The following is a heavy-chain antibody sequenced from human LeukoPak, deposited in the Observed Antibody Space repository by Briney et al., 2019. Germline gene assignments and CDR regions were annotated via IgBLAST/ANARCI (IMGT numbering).Heavy chain of an antibody. V-gene: IGHV3-33*01. CDR1: GFTFSSYG. Sequence: GGSLRLSCAASGFTFSSYGMHWVRQAPGKGLEWVAVIWYDGSNKYYADSVKGRFTISRDNSKNTLYLQMNSLRAEDTAVYYCARGGADSTSWLYYGMDVWGQGTTVTVSS. CDR3: ARGGADSTSWLYYGMDV. CDR2: IWYDGSNK. J-gene: IGHJ6*02. D-gene: IGHD6-13*01.